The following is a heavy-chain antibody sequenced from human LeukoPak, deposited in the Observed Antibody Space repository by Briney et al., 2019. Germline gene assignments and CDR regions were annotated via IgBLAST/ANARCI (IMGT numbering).Heavy chain of an antibody. D-gene: IGHD6-19*01. CDR1: GFTFSSYA. CDR3: AAGIAVAEGPPIDY. Sequence: GGSLRLSCAASGFTFSSYAMHWVRQAPGKGLEWVAVISYDGSNKYYADSVKGRFTISRDNSKNTLYLQMNSLRAEDTAVYYCAAGIAVAEGPPIDYWGQGTLVTVSS. J-gene: IGHJ4*02. V-gene: IGHV3-30*04. CDR2: ISYDGSNK.